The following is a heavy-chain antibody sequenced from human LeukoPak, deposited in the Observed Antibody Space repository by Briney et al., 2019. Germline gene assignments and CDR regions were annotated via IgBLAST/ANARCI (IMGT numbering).Heavy chain of an antibody. D-gene: IGHD6-13*01. CDR1: AYTFTNYD. Sequence: ASVKVSCKASAYTFTNYDIIWVRQATGQGLEWMGWMNPNSGNTGYAQKFQGRITITRDTSISTAYMELSSLRSEDTALYYCARAMSAAGRAMGYWGQGTLVTVSS. CDR3: ARAMSAAGRAMGY. CDR2: MNPNSGNT. J-gene: IGHJ4*02. V-gene: IGHV1-8*03.